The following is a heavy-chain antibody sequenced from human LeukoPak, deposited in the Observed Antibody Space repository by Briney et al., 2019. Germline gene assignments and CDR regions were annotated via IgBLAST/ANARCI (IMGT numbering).Heavy chain of an antibody. J-gene: IGHJ4*02. CDR1: GYSLSSGYY. D-gene: IGHD3-22*01. CDR2: IYHSGST. V-gene: IGHV4-38-2*02. CDR3: ASLPTVYSRGYLAL. Sequence: SETLSLTCTVSGYSLSSGYYWGWIRQPPGKGLEWIGSIYHSGSTYYNPSLKSRVTISVDTSKNQFSLKLSSVTAADTAVYYCASLPTVYSRGYLALWGQGTLVTVSS.